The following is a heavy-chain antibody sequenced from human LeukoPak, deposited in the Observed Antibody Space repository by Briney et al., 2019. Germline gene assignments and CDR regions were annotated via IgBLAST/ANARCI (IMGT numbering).Heavy chain of an antibody. J-gene: IGHJ6*02. Sequence: PGGSLRLSCAASGLTFSSYSMNWVRQAPGKGLEWVSYISSSSSTIYYADSVKGRLTISRDNAKNSLYLQMNSLRAEDTAVYYCARGNRWLVFYYYGMDVWGQGTTVTVSS. CDR2: ISSSSSTI. CDR1: GLTFSSYS. CDR3: ARGNRWLVFYYYGMDV. V-gene: IGHV3-48*01. D-gene: IGHD6-19*01.